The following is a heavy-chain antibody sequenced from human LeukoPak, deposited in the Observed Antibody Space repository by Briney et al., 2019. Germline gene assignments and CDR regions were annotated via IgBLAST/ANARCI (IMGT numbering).Heavy chain of an antibody. CDR2: IIPIFGTA. J-gene: IGHJ3*02. D-gene: IGHD2-2*03. V-gene: IGHV1-69*05. CDR3: ARGLDIVVVPAAQAEGAFDI. CDR1: GGTFSSYA. Sequence: SVKVSCKASGGTFSSYAISWVRQAPGQGLGWMGGIIPIFGTANYAQKFQGRVTITTDESTSTAYMELSSLRSEDTAVYYCARGLDIVVVPAAQAEGAFDIWGQGTMVTVSS.